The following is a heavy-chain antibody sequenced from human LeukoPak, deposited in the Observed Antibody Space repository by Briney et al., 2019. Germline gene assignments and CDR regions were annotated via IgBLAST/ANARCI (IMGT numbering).Heavy chain of an antibody. CDR1: GFTFSSYG. CDR3: AKDQGTVTEIDY. CDR2: IRYDGSNK. D-gene: IGHD4-11*01. V-gene: IGHV3-30*02. Sequence: PGGSLRLSCAASGFTFSSYGMHWVRQAPGKGLEWVTFIRYDGSNKYYADSVKGRFTISRDNSKNTLYLQMNSLRAEDTAVYYCAKDQGTVTEIDYWGQGTLVTVSS. J-gene: IGHJ4*02.